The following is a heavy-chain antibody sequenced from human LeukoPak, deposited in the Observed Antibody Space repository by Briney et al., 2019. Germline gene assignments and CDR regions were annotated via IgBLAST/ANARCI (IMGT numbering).Heavy chain of an antibody. Sequence: GESLKISFKGSGYIFTSYWIGWVRPMPGKGLEWMGVIYPGDSDTRYSPSFQGQVTVSADKSINTAYLQWSSLKASDTAMYYCVTGTGRAFDIWGQGTMVTVSS. J-gene: IGHJ3*02. D-gene: IGHD1-1*01. CDR2: IYPGDSDT. V-gene: IGHV5-51*01. CDR1: GYIFTSYW. CDR3: VTGTGRAFDI.